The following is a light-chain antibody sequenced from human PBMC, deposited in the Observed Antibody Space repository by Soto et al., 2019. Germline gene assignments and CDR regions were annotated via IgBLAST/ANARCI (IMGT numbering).Light chain of an antibody. V-gene: IGKV3-11*01. CDR2: DAS. CDR1: QSVSSY. J-gene: IGKJ1*01. Sequence: EIVLTQSPATLSLSPGERATLSCRASQSVSSYLAWYQQKPGQAPRLLMYDASNRATGIPARFSGSGSGTDFTLTISSLEPEDFAVYYCQQYGSSPRTFGQGTKVEI. CDR3: QQYGSSPRT.